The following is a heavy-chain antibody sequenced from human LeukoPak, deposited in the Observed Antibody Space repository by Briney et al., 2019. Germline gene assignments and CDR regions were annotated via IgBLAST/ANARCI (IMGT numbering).Heavy chain of an antibody. CDR3: ARLGKGIAVAGTFYYFDY. V-gene: IGHV5-51*01. D-gene: IGHD6-19*01. Sequence: GESLKISCKGSGYSFTSYWIGWVRQMPGKGLEWMGIIYPGDSDNRYSPSFQGQVTISADKSISTAYLQWSSLKASDTAMYYCARLGKGIAVAGTFYYFDYWGQGTLVTVSS. J-gene: IGHJ4*02. CDR2: IYPGDSDN. CDR1: GYSFTSYW.